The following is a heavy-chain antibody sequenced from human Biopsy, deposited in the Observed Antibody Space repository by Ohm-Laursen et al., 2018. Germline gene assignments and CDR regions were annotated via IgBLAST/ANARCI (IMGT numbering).Heavy chain of an antibody. CDR1: GYTFTNYG. V-gene: IGHV1-18*01. J-gene: IGHJ4*02. Sequence: ASVKVSCNASGYTFTNYGISWVRQAPGQGLEWMGWISPYNGDTDYAQKLQGRVTMTTDTSTSTACMDLRSLRSDDTAVYYCARDRWPHVTLLGLVVFDFWGQGTLVIVSS. CDR2: ISPYNGDT. CDR3: ARDRWPHVTLLGLVVFDF. D-gene: IGHD3-3*01.